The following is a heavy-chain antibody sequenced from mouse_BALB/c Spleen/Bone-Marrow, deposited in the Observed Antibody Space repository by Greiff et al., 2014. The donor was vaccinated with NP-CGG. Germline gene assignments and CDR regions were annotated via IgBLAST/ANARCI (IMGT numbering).Heavy chain of an antibody. Sequence: QVQLQQSGPELVKPGASVKMSCKASGYTFTDYVISWVKQRTGQGLEWIGEIYPGSGSTYYNEKFKGKATLTADKSSNTAYMQHSSLTSEDSAVYFCARCGGLRDFDYWGQGTTLTVSS. V-gene: IGHV1-77*01. CDR1: GYTFTDYV. J-gene: IGHJ2*01. CDR2: IYPGSGST. D-gene: IGHD2-4*01. CDR3: ARCGGLRDFDY.